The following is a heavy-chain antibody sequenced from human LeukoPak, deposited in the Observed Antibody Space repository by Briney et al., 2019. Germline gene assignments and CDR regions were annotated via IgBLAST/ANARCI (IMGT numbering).Heavy chain of an antibody. V-gene: IGHV1-69*13. CDR1: GGTFSSYA. CDR3: ARELAPLSYYDSSGYYLSSWFDP. D-gene: IGHD3-22*01. J-gene: IGHJ5*02. CDR2: IIPIFGTA. Sequence: ASVKVSCKASGGTFSSYAISWVRQAPGQGLEWMGGIIPIFGTANYAQKFQGRVTITADESTSTAYMELSSLRSEDTAVYYCARELAPLSYYDSSGYYLSSWFDPWGQGTLVTVSS.